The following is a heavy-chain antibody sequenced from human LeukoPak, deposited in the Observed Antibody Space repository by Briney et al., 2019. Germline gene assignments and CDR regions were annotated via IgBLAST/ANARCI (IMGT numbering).Heavy chain of an antibody. CDR1: GFTFSSYA. J-gene: IGHJ5*02. CDR3: ARRRGKWDVNWFDP. D-gene: IGHD1-26*01. Sequence: GGSLRLSCAASGFTFSSYAMSRVRQAPGKGLEWVSAISGSGGSTYYADSVKGRFTISSDNSKNTLYLQMNSLRAEDTAVYYCARRRGKWDVNWFDPWGPGTLVTVSS. CDR2: ISGSGGST. V-gene: IGHV3-23*01.